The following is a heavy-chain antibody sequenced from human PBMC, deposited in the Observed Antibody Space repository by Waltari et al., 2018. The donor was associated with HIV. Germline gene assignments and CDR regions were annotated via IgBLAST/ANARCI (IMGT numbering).Heavy chain of an antibody. CDR2: ISAYDGNK. V-gene: IGHV1-18*01. J-gene: IGHJ6*02. Sequence: FQLVQSGPEMRKPGASVKISCRASGFTFTNYVFSWVRQAPGQGLEWLGWISAYDGNKDSAQKFKGRITLTTDTSTTTAYLEVRSLRSDDTAIYHCVRGGGSWLYDMYYYQGLDVWGQGTTVIVSS. D-gene: IGHD2-8*01. CDR1: GFTFTNYV. CDR3: VRGGGSWLYDMYYYQGLDV.